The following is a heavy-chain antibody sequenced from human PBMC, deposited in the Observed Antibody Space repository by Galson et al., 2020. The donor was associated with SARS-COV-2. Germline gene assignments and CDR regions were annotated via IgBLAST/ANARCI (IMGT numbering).Heavy chain of an antibody. CDR1: GGSISSYY. Sequence: SETLSLTCTVSGGSISSYYWSWIRQPPGKGLEWIGYIYYSGSTNYNTSLKSRVTISVDTSKNQFSLKLSSVTAADTAVYYCARGFDYWGQGTLVTVSS. J-gene: IGHJ4*02. CDR2: IYYSGST. CDR3: ARGFDY. V-gene: IGHV4-59*01.